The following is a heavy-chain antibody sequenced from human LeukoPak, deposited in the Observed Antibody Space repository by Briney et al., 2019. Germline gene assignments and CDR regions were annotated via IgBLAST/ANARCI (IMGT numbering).Heavy chain of an antibody. CDR2: IYYSGST. D-gene: IGHD2-15*01. CDR3: ARRGGGYNSRLNYFDY. V-gene: IGHV4-59*12. Sequence: SETLSLTCTVSGGSISSYYWSWIRQPPGKGLEWIGYIYYSGSTNYNPSLKSRVTISVDKSKNQFSLKLSSVTAADTAVYYCARRGGGYNSRLNYFDYWGQGTLVTVSS. J-gene: IGHJ4*02. CDR1: GGSISSYY.